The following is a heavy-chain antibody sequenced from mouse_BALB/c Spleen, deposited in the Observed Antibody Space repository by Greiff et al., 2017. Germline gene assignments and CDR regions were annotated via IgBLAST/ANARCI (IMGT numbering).Heavy chain of an antibody. Sequence: DVMLVESGGGLVQPGGSRKLSCAASGFTFSSFGMHWVRQAPEKGLEWVAYISSGSSTIYYADTVKGRFTISRDNPKNTLFLQMTSLRSEDTAMYYCAKDDGYPLAYWGQGTLVTVSA. J-gene: IGHJ3*01. CDR1: GFTFSSFG. CDR3: AKDDGYPLAY. V-gene: IGHV5-17*02. CDR2: ISSGSSTI. D-gene: IGHD2-3*01.